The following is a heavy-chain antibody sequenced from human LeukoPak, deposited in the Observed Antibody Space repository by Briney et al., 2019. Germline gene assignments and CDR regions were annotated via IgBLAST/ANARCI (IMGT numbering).Heavy chain of an antibody. CDR1: GYTLTELS. V-gene: IGHV1-8*01. D-gene: IGHD3-3*01. Sequence: ASVKVSCKVSGYTLTELSMHWVRQATGQGLEWMGWMNPNSGNTGYAQKFQGRVTMTRNTSISTAYMELSSLRSEDTAVYYCARGLRFLELWGQGTLVTVSS. CDR3: ARGLRFLEL. J-gene: IGHJ4*02. CDR2: MNPNSGNT.